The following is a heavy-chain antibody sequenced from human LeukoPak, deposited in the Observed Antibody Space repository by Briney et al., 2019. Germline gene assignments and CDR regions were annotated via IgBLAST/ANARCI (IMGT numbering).Heavy chain of an antibody. D-gene: IGHD4-17*01. CDR3: ARGSSGDYDY. Sequence: SETLSLTCTVYGGSFSGYYWSWIRQPPGKGLEWIGEINHSGSTNYNPSLKSRVTISVDASKNQFSLKLSSVTAADTAVYYCARGSSGDYDYWGQGTLVTASS. CDR1: GGSFSGYY. CDR2: INHSGST. J-gene: IGHJ4*02. V-gene: IGHV4-34*01.